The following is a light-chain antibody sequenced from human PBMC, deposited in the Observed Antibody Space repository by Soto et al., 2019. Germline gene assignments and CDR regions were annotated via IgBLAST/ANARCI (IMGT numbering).Light chain of an antibody. CDR1: QSVRNY. CDR3: QQRNNWPRIT. Sequence: EIVLSQSLATLSLSPGECGTLSCPARQSVRNYLAWYQHKPGQAPRLLIYEASNRAAGIPARFSGSGSGTDFTLTISSLEPEDFAVYYCQQRNNWPRITCGQGTRLEIK. J-gene: IGKJ5*01. CDR2: EAS. V-gene: IGKV3-11*01.